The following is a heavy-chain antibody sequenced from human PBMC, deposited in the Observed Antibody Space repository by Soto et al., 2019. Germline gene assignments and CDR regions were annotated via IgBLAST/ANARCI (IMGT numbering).Heavy chain of an antibody. D-gene: IGHD3-9*01. V-gene: IGHV3-48*03. CDR2: ISRSGSAI. Sequence: VGSLRLSCAASGFTFSNYEMNWVRQAPGKGLEWVSYISRSGSAIYYADSVKGRFTMSRDNAKNSLFLQMNSLRAEDTAVYYCARENYDILTGYYNYFDYWGQGALVTVSS. J-gene: IGHJ4*02. CDR1: GFTFSNYE. CDR3: ARENYDILTGYYNYFDY.